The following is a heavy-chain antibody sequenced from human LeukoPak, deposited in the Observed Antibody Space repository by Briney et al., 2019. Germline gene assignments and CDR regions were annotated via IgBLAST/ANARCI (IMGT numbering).Heavy chain of an antibody. CDR1: GFTFSSYG. D-gene: IGHD4-17*01. Sequence: GGSLRLSCAASGFTFSSYGMHWVRQAPGKGLEWVAVIWYDGSNKYYADSVKGRFTISRDNSKNTLYLQMNSLRAEDTAVYYCARTDYGDYTTFDYWGQVTLVTVSS. CDR2: IWYDGSNK. J-gene: IGHJ4*02. CDR3: ARTDYGDYTTFDY. V-gene: IGHV3-33*01.